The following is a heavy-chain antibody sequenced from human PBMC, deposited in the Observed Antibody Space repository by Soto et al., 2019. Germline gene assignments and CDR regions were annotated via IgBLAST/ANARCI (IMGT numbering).Heavy chain of an antibody. CDR2: TYYSGST. J-gene: IGHJ6*02. CDR3: ARGYGSGSYYNLYYYYGMDV. V-gene: IGHV4-39*01. Sequence: KTSETLSLTCTVSGGSISSSSYYWGWIRQPPGKGLEWIGSTYYSGSTYYNPSLKSRVTISVDTSKNQFSLKLSSVTAADTAVYYCARGYGSGSYYNLYYYYGMDVWGQGTTVTVSS. CDR1: GGSISSSSYY. D-gene: IGHD3-10*01.